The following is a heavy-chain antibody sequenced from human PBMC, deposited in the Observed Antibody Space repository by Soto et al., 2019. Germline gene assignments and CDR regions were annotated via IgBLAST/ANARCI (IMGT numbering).Heavy chain of an antibody. V-gene: IGHV4-39*01. Sequence: QLQLQESGSGLVKPSETLSLTCIVSNGSISSRSSYWDWIRQTPGKGLEWIGSIYYIGNTYYNPSLKSRVTISIDTSKTQFSLKMNSVTAADTAVYFCGGQDYGAKGYYFENCG. J-gene: IGHJ4*01. D-gene: IGHD4-17*01. CDR2: IYYIGNT. CDR3: GGQDYGAKGYYFEN. CDR1: NGSISSRSSY.